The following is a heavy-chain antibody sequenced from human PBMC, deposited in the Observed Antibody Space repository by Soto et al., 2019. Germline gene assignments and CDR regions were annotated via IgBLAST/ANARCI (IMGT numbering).Heavy chain of an antibody. CDR2: ISSSSSYI. CDR1: GFTFSSYS. Sequence: LRLSCAASGFTFSSYSMNWVRQAPGKGLEWVSSISSSSSYIYYADSVKGRFTISRDNAKNSLSLQMNSLRAEDTAVYYCASGATIRFGSAFDIWGQGTRVTVS. CDR3: ASGATIRFGSAFDI. J-gene: IGHJ3*02. D-gene: IGHD1-26*01. V-gene: IGHV3-21*01.